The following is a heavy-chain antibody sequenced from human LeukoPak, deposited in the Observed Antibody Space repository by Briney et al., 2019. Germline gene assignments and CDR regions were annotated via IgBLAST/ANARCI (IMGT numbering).Heavy chain of an antibody. Sequence: SETLSLTCTVSGGSISSSHYYWGWIRQPPGKGLEWIVSINYSGSTYYNPSLKSRVTISVDTSKNQFSLKLSSVTATDTAMYYCVRHFYYFDTSGYSNFDSWGQGSLVTVSS. V-gene: IGHV4-39*01. J-gene: IGHJ4*02. CDR2: INYSGST. CDR3: VRHFYYFDTSGYSNFDS. D-gene: IGHD3-22*01. CDR1: GGSISSSHYY.